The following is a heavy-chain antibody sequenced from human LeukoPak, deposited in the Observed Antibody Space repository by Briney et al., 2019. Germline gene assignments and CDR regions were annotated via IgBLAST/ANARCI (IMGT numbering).Heavy chain of an antibody. CDR2: ISYDGSNK. Sequence: GGSLRLSCEASGFTFSSYAMHWVRQAPGKGLEWVAVISYDGSNKYYADSVKGRFTISRDNSKNTLYLQMNSLRAEDTAVYYCASAGGHSSGWYRPGYWGQGTLVTVSS. V-gene: IGHV3-30-3*02. J-gene: IGHJ4*02. CDR1: GFTFSSYA. D-gene: IGHD6-19*01. CDR3: ASAGGHSSGWYRPGY.